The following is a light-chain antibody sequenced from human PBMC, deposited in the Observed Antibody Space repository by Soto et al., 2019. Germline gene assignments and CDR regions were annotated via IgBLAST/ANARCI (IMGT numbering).Light chain of an antibody. Sequence: QSALTQPASVSGSPGQSITISCTGTSSDVGGYNYVSWYQQHPGKAPKLMIYDVSNRPSGVSNRFSGSKSGNTASLTISGLQAEDEADYYRSSYTSSSNVFGTGTKVTV. CDR3: SSYTSSSNV. V-gene: IGLV2-14*01. CDR2: DVS. CDR1: SSDVGGYNY. J-gene: IGLJ1*01.